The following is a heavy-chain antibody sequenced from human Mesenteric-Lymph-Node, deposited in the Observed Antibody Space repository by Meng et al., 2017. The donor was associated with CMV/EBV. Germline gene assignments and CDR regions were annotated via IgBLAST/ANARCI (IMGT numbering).Heavy chain of an antibody. J-gene: IGHJ4*02. Sequence: GGSLRLSCAASEFSSNDAWMSWVRQAPGKGLEWVGRVKSKKDGGATDYAAPVKGRFTISRDESKNTLYLQIDSLKTEDTAVYYCTTGFLSGYYEYYFDYWGQGTLVTVSS. CDR3: TTGFLSGYYEYYFDY. CDR1: EFSSNDAW. D-gene: IGHD3-3*01. V-gene: IGHV3-15*01. CDR2: VKSKKDGGAT.